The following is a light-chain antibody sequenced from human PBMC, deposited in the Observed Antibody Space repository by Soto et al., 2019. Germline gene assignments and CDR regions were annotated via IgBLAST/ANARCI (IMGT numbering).Light chain of an antibody. CDR2: GNN. CDR1: GSNIGSNT. J-gene: IGLJ3*02. V-gene: IGLV1-44*01. Sequence: QSVLTQPPSVSGTPGQRVTLSCSGSGSNIGSNTVSWYQQLPGTAPKLLIYGNNQRPSGVPDRFSGSKSGTSASLAISGLRSEDEADYYCAAWDDSLSGGVFGGGTKLTVL. CDR3: AAWDDSLSGGV.